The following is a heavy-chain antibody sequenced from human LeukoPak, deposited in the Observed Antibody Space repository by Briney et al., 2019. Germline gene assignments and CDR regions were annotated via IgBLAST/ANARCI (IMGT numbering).Heavy chain of an antibody. Sequence: GESLKISCKGSGYSFTSYWIGWVRQMPGKGLEWMGIIYPGDSDTRYSPSFQGQVTISADKSISTAYLQWSSLKASDTAMYYCAKHGIAAAGTFGASDIWGQGTMVTVSS. V-gene: IGHV5-51*01. CDR2: IYPGDSDT. J-gene: IGHJ3*02. D-gene: IGHD6-13*01. CDR1: GYSFTSYW. CDR3: AKHGIAAAGTFGASDI.